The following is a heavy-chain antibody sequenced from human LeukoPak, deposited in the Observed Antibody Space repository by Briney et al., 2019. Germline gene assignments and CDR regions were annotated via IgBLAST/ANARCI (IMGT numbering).Heavy chain of an antibody. J-gene: IGHJ4*02. CDR2: IYDSGNT. CDR1: GGSFSGYY. Sequence: SETLSLTCAVYGGSFSGYYWSWIRQPPGKGLEWIGYIYDSGNTNYNPSLKSRITISLDTSRNQFSLRLSSVTAADTAVYYCARSSRSGWVDYWGQGTLVTVSS. D-gene: IGHD6-19*01. V-gene: IGHV4-34*10. CDR3: ARSSRSGWVDY.